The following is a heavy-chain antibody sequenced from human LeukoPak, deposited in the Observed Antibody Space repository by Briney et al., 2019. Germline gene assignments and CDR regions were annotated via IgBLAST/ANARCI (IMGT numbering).Heavy chain of an antibody. CDR3: ARSYYGSGSYRPSYGMDV. CDR2: INASGGST. V-gene: IGHV1-46*01. D-gene: IGHD3-10*01. Sequence: ASVKVSCEASGYSFTSYYMHWVREAPGQGLEWMGIINASGGSTSYAQKLQGRVTMTRDTSTSTVYMELSSLRSEATAVYYCARSYYGSGSYRPSYGMDVWDQGTTVTVSS. J-gene: IGHJ6*02. CDR1: GYSFTSYY.